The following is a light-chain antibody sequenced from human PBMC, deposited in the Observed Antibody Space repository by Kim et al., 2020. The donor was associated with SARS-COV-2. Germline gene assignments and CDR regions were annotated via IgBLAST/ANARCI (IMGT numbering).Light chain of an antibody. Sequence: LSPGQRATLSCRASQSVAINHLAWFQQKPGQAPRLLIYGTSSRATGIPDRFSASESGTDFTLTISRLEPEDFAVYYCQQYDRSPYTFGPGTKL. CDR3: QQYDRSPYT. CDR2: GTS. CDR1: QSVAINH. V-gene: IGKV3-20*01. J-gene: IGKJ2*01.